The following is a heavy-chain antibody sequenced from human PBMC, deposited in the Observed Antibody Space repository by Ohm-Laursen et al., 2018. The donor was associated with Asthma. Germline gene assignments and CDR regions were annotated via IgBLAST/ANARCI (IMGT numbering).Heavy chain of an antibody. CDR1: GFTFSSYG. CDR3: ARDFRGTKNYYYYMDV. D-gene: IGHD1/OR15-1a*01. CDR2: ISYDGSSK. J-gene: IGHJ6*02. V-gene: IGHV3-30*03. Sequence: SLRLSCAASGFTFSSYGMHWVRQAPGKGLEWMAVISYDGSSKYYGDSVMGRFTISRDNSKNTPYLQMNSLRAEDTAVYYCARDFRGTKNYYYYMDVWGQGTTVTVSS.